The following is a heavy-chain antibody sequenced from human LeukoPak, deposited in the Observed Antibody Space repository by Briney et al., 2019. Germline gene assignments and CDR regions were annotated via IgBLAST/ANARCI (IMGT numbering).Heavy chain of an antibody. CDR2: IIPSFGTS. J-gene: IGHJ4*02. D-gene: IGHD3-22*01. V-gene: IGHV1-69*06. CDR1: GGTFSSYA. CDR3: ASSPITMIVVVNDNQAYFDY. Sequence: SVKVSCKASGGTFSSYAISWVRQAPGQGLEWMGGIIPSFGTSNYAQKFQGRVTITADKSTSTAYMELSILRSEDTAVYYCASSPITMIVVVNDNQAYFDYWGQGTLVPVSS.